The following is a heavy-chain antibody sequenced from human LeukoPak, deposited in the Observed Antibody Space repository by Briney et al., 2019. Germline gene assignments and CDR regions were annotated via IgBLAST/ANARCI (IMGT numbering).Heavy chain of an antibody. CDR1: GFTFSTSS. CDR2: ISSTSTSI. Sequence: GGSLRLSCAASGFTFSTSSMNWVRQAPGKGLEWVSYISSTSTSIYYADSVKGRFTISRDNSKNTLYLQMNSLRAEDTAVYYCAKDIHGAYCGGDCYGFDYWGQGTLVTVSS. D-gene: IGHD2-21*02. J-gene: IGHJ4*02. CDR3: AKDIHGAYCGGDCYGFDY. V-gene: IGHV3-48*01.